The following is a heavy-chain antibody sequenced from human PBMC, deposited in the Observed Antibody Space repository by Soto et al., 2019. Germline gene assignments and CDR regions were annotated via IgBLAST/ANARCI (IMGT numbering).Heavy chain of an antibody. CDR3: ASQEYYGSGLDY. V-gene: IGHV1-18*01. J-gene: IGHJ4*02. CDR2: ISAYNGNT. Sequence: ASVKVSRKASGYTFTSYGISWVRQAPGQGLEWMGWISAYNGNTNYAQKLQGRVTMTTDTSTSTAYMELRSLRSDDTAVYYCASQEYYGSGLDYWGQGTLVTVSS. CDR1: GYTFTSYG. D-gene: IGHD3-10*01.